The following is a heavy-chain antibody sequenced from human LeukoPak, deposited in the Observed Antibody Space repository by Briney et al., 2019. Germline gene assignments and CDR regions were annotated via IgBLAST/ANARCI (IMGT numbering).Heavy chain of an antibody. CDR1: GGSINSGGYY. J-gene: IGHJ5*02. D-gene: IGHD2-2*01. Sequence: PSETLSLTCTVSGGSINSGGYYWAWIRQPPGKGLEWIGFIHNSGSTKYNPSLMSRVTISVDTSKNQFSLKLSSVTAAETAVYYCARGGASSIPFDPWGQGTLVTVSS. V-gene: IGHV4-61*08. CDR3: ARGGASSIPFDP. CDR2: IHNSGST.